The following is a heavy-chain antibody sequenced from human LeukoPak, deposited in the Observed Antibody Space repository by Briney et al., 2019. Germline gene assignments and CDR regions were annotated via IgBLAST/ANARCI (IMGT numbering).Heavy chain of an antibody. CDR2: ISGSGGTI. CDR3: AKARGEQNGGSNY. CDR1: GFIFGSYA. D-gene: IGHD2-15*01. Sequence: GGSLRLSCATSGFIFGSYAMSWVRQARGRGLEWVSTISGSGGTIYSADSMKGRFTISRDNSKNTLYLQMNSLRAEDTAVYYCAKARGEQNGGSNYWGQGTQVIVSS. J-gene: IGHJ4*02. V-gene: IGHV3-23*01.